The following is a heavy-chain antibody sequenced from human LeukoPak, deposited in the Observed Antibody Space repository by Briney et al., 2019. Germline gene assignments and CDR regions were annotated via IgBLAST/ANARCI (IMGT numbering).Heavy chain of an antibody. CDR2: ISSRTRDT. J-gene: IGHJ4*02. Sequence: PGGSLRLSCAASGFTFSDYYMSWIRQAPGKGLEWVSYISSRTRDTNYVDSVKGRFTISRDNAKNLLYLQMNSLRAEDTAVYYCTRVGSSGSVDYWGQGTLVTVSS. D-gene: IGHD1-1*01. V-gene: IGHV3-11*06. CDR3: TRVGSSGSVDY. CDR1: GFTFSDYY.